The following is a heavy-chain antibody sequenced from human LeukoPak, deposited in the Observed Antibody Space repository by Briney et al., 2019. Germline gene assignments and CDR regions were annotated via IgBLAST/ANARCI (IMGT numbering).Heavy chain of an antibody. CDR3: ARRHHYYDSGGYHNWFDP. Sequence: ASVNVSCKASGYTLTSYDIIWVRQATGQGLEWMGWMNPNSLNTGYAQKFQGRVTMTRSTSINTAYMELSSLRFEDTAVYYCARRHHYYDSGGYHNWFDPWGQGTLVTVSS. V-gene: IGHV1-8*01. CDR2: MNPNSLNT. J-gene: IGHJ5*02. D-gene: IGHD3-22*01. CDR1: GYTLTSYD.